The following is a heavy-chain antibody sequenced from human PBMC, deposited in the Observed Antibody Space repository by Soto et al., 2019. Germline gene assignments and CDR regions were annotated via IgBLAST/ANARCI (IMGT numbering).Heavy chain of an antibody. CDR1: GGTFSSYT. Sequence: QVQLVQSGAEVKKPGSSVKVSCKASGGTFSSYTISWVRQAPGQGLEWMGRIIPILGIANYAQKFQGRVTITADKSTSTAYMELSSLRSEVTAVYYCARVGGYDSPGFDYWGQGTLVTVSS. CDR3: ARVGGYDSPGFDY. CDR2: IIPILGIA. J-gene: IGHJ4*02. V-gene: IGHV1-69*02. D-gene: IGHD5-12*01.